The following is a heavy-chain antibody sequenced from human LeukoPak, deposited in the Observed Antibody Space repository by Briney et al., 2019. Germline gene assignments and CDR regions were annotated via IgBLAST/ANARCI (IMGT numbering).Heavy chain of an antibody. V-gene: IGHV4-59*01. D-gene: IGHD1-26*01. CDR1: GGSISSYY. J-gene: IGHJ4*02. CDR2: IYYSGST. CDR3: AREGGSYHFDY. Sequence: SETLSLACTVSGGSISSYYWSWIRQPPGKGLEWIGYIYYSGSTNYNPSLKSRVTISVDTSKNQFSLKLSSVTAADTAVYYCAREGGSYHFDYWGQGTLVTVSS.